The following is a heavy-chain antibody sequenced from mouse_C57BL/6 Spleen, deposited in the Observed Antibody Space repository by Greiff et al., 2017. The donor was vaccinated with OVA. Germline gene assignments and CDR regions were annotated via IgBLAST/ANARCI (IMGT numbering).Heavy chain of an antibody. CDR3: AVYYGYEDYAMDY. Sequence: DVKLVESGGDLVKPGGSLKLSCAASGFTFSSYGMSWVRQTPDKRLEWVATISSGGSYTYYTDSVKGRFTISRDNAKNTLYLQMSSLKSEDTAMYYCAVYYGYEDYAMDYWGQGTSVTVSS. D-gene: IGHD2-2*01. V-gene: IGHV5-6*02. J-gene: IGHJ4*01. CDR2: ISSGGSYT. CDR1: GFTFSSYG.